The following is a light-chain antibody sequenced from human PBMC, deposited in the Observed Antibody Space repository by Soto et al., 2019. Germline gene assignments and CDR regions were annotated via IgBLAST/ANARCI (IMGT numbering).Light chain of an antibody. V-gene: IGKV1-5*01. J-gene: IGKJ1*01. Sequence: LSASVGDRFTITCRASQSISTWLAWYQQKPGKAPKLLIYDASSLESGVPSRFSGSGSGAEFLLTISSLQPDDFATYYCQQYDSYSWTFGQGTKVDIK. CDR1: QSISTW. CDR3: QQYDSYSWT. CDR2: DAS.